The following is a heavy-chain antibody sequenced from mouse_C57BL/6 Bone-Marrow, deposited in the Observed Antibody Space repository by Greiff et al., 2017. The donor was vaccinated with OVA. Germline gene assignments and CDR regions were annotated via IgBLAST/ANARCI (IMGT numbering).Heavy chain of an antibody. CDR2: IYPGSGNT. J-gene: IGHJ2*01. CDR1: GYTFTDYY. Sequence: VQRVESGAELVRPGASVKLSCKASGYTFTDYYINWVKQRPGQGLEWIARIYPGSGNTYYNEKFKGKATLTAEKSSSTAYMQLSSLTSEDSAVYFCARSRGYWGQGTTLTVSS. V-gene: IGHV1-76*01. CDR3: ARSRGY.